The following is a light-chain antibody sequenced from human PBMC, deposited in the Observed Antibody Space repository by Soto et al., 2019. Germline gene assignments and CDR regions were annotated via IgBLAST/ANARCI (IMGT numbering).Light chain of an antibody. CDR1: QGISNY. J-gene: IGKJ4*01. CDR3: QKYNSAPLT. V-gene: IGKV1-27*01. CDR2: AAS. Sequence: DIQMTQSPSSLSASVGDRVTITCLASQGISNYLAWYQQKPGKVPKLLIYAASTLQSGVPSRFNGSGYGTDFTHNICSLQTKDVAPYYCQKYNSAPLTFGGGTKVEIK.